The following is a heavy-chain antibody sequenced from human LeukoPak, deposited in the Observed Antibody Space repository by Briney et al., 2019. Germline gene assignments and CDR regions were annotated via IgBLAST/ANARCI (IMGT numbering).Heavy chain of an antibody. D-gene: IGHD1-1*01. J-gene: IGHJ4*02. V-gene: IGHV1-18*01. CDR2: ISAHSGNT. CDR1: GYTFSTYG. Sequence: GASVKVSCKTSGYTFSTYGITWVRQAPGQGFQWMGWISAHSGNTKYAENFQGRISLTTDTSATTAYMELRSLTSDDTAVYYCARDLSSGGWTLELDYWGQGSLVTVAS. CDR3: ARDLSSGGWTLELDY.